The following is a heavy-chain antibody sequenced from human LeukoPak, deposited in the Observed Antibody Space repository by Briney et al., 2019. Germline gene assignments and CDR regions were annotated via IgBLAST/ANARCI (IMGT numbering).Heavy chain of an antibody. J-gene: IGHJ4*02. Sequence: SHTLSLTCAISRDSVSSSTAAWNWIRQSPSRGLEWLGRTFYRSKWYNDYAVSVQSRITINPDTSKNQFSLQLNSVTPEDTAVYYCARDGWPAFDYWGQGTLVTVSS. CDR3: ARDGWPAFDY. CDR2: TFYRSKWYN. D-gene: IGHD2-15*01. CDR1: RDSVSSSTAA. V-gene: IGHV6-1*01.